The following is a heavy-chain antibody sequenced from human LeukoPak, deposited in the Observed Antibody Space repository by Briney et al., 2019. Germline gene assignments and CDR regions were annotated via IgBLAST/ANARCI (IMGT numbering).Heavy chain of an antibody. V-gene: IGHV3-7*03. CDR2: IKQDGSEK. J-gene: IGHJ4*02. CDR1: GFTFSSYW. CDR3: ARDGPREYQLLYYFDY. D-gene: IGHD2-2*01. Sequence: GGSLRLSCAASGFTFSSYWMSWVRQAPGKGLEWVANIKQDGSEKYYVDSVKGRFTISRDNAKNSLYLQMNSLRAEDTAVYYCARDGPREYQLLYYFDYWGQGTLVTVSS.